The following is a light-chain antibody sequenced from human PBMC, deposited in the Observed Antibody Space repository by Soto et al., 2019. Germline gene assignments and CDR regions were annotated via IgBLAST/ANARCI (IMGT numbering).Light chain of an antibody. CDR2: DVN. CDR3: TSWTTSTTMI. CDR1: SSDIGAYNF. V-gene: IGLV2-14*03. Sequence: QSALTQPASVSGSPGQSITLSCTGTSSDIGAYNFVSWYQQHPGKAPKLMLYDVNIRPSGVSNRFSGSKSGNTASLTISWLQAEYEADYYCTSWTTSTTMIFVGGTKVPVL. J-gene: IGLJ2*01.